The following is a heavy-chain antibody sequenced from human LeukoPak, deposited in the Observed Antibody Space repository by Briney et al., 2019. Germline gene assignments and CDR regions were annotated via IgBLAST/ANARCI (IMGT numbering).Heavy chain of an antibody. V-gene: IGHV1-69*10. CDR3: AIIDYYDSSGYPNEGGY. CDR2: IIPIFGIA. D-gene: IGHD3-22*01. Sequence: SVTVSCKASGGTFSIYAISWVRQAPGQGREWMGRIIPIFGIANYTQKFQGRVTITADKSASTAYMELSSLRSEDTAVYYCAIIDYYDSSGYPNEGGYWGQGTLVTVSS. J-gene: IGHJ4*02. CDR1: GGTFSIYA.